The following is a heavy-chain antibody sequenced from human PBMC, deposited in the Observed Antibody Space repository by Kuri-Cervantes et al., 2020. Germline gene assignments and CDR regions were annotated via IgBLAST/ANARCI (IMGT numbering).Heavy chain of an antibody. J-gene: IGHJ6*02. Sequence: GSLKIYCSASGFTFSSYSMNWVRQAPGKGLEWVSSISSSSSYIYYADSVKGRFTISRDNAKNSLYLQMNSLRAEDTAVYYCARVVRDYYYGMDVWGQGPTVTVSS. CDR2: ISSSSSYI. V-gene: IGHV3-21*01. CDR1: GFTFSSYS. CDR3: ARVVRDYYYGMDV.